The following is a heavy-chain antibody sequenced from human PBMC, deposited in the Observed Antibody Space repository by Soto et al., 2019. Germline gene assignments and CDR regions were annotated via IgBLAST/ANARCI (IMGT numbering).Heavy chain of an antibody. Sequence: GASVKVSCKASGGTFSIYAISCVRQSPVQWLDWMGGIIPIFGTANYAQKFQGRVTITADKSTSTAYMELSSLRSEDTAVYYCARSDSSGYYTYYYYGMDVWGQGTTVTVSS. CDR1: GGTFSIYA. D-gene: IGHD3-22*01. CDR3: ARSDSSGYYTYYYYGMDV. J-gene: IGHJ6*02. V-gene: IGHV1-69*06. CDR2: IIPIFGTA.